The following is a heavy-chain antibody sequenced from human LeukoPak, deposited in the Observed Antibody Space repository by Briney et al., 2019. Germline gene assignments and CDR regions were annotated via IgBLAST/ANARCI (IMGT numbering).Heavy chain of an antibody. V-gene: IGHV3-30*02. CDR2: IRYDGSNK. D-gene: IGHD6-13*01. J-gene: IGHJ4*02. CDR1: GFTFSSYG. CDR3: AKTFWAAAGPLFDY. Sequence: PGGSLRLSCAASGFTFSSYGMHWVRQAPGKGLEWVAFIRYDGSNKYYADSVKGRFTISRDNFKNTLYLQMNSLRAEDTAVYYCAKTFWAAAGPLFDYWGQGTLATVSS.